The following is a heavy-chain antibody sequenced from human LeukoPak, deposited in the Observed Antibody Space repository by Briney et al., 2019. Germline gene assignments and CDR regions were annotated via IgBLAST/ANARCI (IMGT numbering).Heavy chain of an antibody. CDR2: IKQDGSEQ. CDR3: ARDHVLTSLLEWRFGNYYMDV. V-gene: IGHV3-7*01. J-gene: IGHJ6*03. Sequence: GGSLRLSCAASGFPFSDYWMDWVRQAPGKGMEWVANIKQDGSEQYYADSVKGRFTISRDNAKNSLYLQMNSLRAEDTAVYYCARDHVLTSLLEWRFGNYYMDVWGKGTTVTVSS. CDR1: GFPFSDYW. D-gene: IGHD3-10*01.